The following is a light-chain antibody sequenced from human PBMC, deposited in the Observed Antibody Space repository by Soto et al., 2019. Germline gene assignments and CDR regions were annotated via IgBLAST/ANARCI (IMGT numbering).Light chain of an antibody. Sequence: EIVLTQSPATLSVSPGESATLSCRASQTVNIDLVWYQQKPGQAPKVLMFSASARETGIPARFSGGGSETEFTLTISSLQPEDSAVYYCQQYNTWPFTFGHGTKVDIK. CDR3: QQYNTWPFT. V-gene: IGKV3D-15*01. CDR1: QTVNID. J-gene: IGKJ3*01. CDR2: SAS.